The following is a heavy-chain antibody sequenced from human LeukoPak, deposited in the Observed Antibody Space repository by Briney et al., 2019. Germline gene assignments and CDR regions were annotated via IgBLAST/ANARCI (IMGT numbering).Heavy chain of an antibody. V-gene: IGHV3-53*01. D-gene: IGHD3-3*01. CDR2: IYTGGST. Sequence: GGSLRLSCAASGFTVSSNYMSWVRQAPGKGLEWVSVIYTGGSTYYADSVKGRFTISRDNSKNTLYLQMNSLRAEDTAVYYCASRPRRIDFWSGYSSYYYYGMDVWGQGTTVTVSS. CDR1: GFTVSSNY. CDR3: ASRPRRIDFWSGYSSYYYYGMDV. J-gene: IGHJ6*02.